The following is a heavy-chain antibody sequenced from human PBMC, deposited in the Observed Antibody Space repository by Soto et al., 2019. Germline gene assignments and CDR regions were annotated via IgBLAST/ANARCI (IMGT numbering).Heavy chain of an antibody. D-gene: IGHD3-3*01. J-gene: IGHJ6*02. Sequence: PGGSLRRSCAASGFSFTNFAISWVRQAPGKGLGWVSGISGSGDSRYYADSVKGRFTISRDNSKNTLYLQMNSLRVEDTAIYYCAKGTIFGVISSAMDVWGQGTTVTVSS. CDR2: ISGSGDSR. V-gene: IGHV3-23*01. CDR1: GFSFTNFA. CDR3: AKGTIFGVISSAMDV.